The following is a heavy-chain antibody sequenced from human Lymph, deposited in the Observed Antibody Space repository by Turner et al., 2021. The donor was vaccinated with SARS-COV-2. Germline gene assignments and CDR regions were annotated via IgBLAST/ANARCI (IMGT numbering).Heavy chain of an antibody. CDR2: MNPNSGNT. V-gene: IGHV1-8*01. D-gene: IGHD3-9*01. Sequence: QVQLAHSGAEVKKPAASVKVSCKASGYTFTSYDLNWVRQATGQGREWMGWMNPNSGNTGYAQKFQGRVTMTRNTSIRTAYMELSSLRSEDTAVYYCARAAQLTVWFDPWGQGTLVTVSS. CDR3: ARAAQLTVWFDP. CDR1: GYTFTSYD. J-gene: IGHJ5*02.